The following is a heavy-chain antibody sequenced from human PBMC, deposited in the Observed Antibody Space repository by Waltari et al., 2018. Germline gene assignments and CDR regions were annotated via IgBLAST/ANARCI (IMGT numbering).Heavy chain of an antibody. CDR3: ARVVPNCGGDCYTYYYYYYYMDV. D-gene: IGHD2-21*01. V-gene: IGHV1-69*12. Sequence: QVQLVQSGAEVKKPGSSVKVSCKASGGTFSSYAISWVRQAPGQGLEWMGGIIPIVATANSAQKCHGSGTSTEGESTSTAYMELSSLRAEDTAVYYCARVVPNCGGDCYTYYYYYYYMDVWGKGTTVTVSS. CDR2: IIPIVATA. CDR1: GGTFSSYA. J-gene: IGHJ6*03.